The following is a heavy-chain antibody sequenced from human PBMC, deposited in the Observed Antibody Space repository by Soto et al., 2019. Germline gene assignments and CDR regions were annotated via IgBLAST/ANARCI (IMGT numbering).Heavy chain of an antibody. V-gene: IGHV3-53*02. CDR1: GFTVSSNY. CDR2: IYSGGST. CDR3: ARGAYYDFWSCYYTGGYYYGMDV. D-gene: IGHD3-3*01. Sequence: EVQLVETGGGLIQPGGSLRLSCAASGFTVSSNYMSWVRQAPGKGLEWVSVIYSGGSTDYADSVKGRFTISRDNAKNTLYRQMNSLRAEDTAVYYCARGAYYDFWSCYYTGGYYYGMDVWGQGTTVTVS. J-gene: IGHJ6*02.